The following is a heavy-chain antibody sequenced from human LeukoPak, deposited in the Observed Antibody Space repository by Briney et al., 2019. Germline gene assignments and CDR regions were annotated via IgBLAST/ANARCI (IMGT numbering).Heavy chain of an antibody. Sequence: GASVKVSCKASGYTFTNYAIGWVRQAPGQGLEWMGWISAYNGNTNYAQKLQGRVTLATDASSSTAYMELRSLRSDDTAVYYCARGGSSWSRDYWGQGTLVTVSS. CDR2: ISAYNGNT. J-gene: IGHJ4*02. CDR1: GYTFTNYA. D-gene: IGHD6-13*01. V-gene: IGHV1-18*01. CDR3: ARGGSSWSRDY.